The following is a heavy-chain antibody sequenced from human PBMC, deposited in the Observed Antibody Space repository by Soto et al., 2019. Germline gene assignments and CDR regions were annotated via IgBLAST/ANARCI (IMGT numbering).Heavy chain of an antibody. Sequence: EVQLLESGGGLVQPGGSLRLSCAASGFTFSSYGMSWVRQAPGKGLEWVSGISGSGGSTYYADSVKGRFTISRDNSKNTLYLQMNSLRAEDTAVYYCAKKGQGTYHFEYWGQGTLVTVSS. CDR3: AKKGQGTYHFEY. CDR1: GFTFSSYG. D-gene: IGHD2-2*01. J-gene: IGHJ4*02. V-gene: IGHV3-23*01. CDR2: ISGSGGST.